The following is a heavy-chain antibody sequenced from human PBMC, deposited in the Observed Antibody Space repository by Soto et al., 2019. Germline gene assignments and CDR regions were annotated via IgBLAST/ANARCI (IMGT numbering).Heavy chain of an antibody. CDR3: AREVQVHSPAFVY. Sequence: QVQLVQSGAEMKKPGSSVKVSCQSSGGTFNTYAMNWVRQAPGQGPEWMGDNSPMFGAANYAPKFQGRVTITADKSRGTTYMQLSSLTSEDTALCFCAREVQVHSPAFVYWGQGTLVTVSS. V-gene: IGHV1-69*06. CDR1: GGTFNTYA. CDR2: NSPMFGAA. D-gene: IGHD2-15*01. J-gene: IGHJ4*02.